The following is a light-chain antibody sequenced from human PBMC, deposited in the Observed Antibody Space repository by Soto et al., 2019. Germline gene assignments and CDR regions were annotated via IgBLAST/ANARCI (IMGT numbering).Light chain of an antibody. CDR2: DVT. J-gene: IGLJ3*02. Sequence: QSVLTQPASVSGSPGQTITISCTGTSSDIGAYNFVSWFQRPPGKAPKLMIFDVTNRPSGVSNRFSGSKSVNTASLTISGLQAEDEADYFCTSYTISNTVVFGGGTKLTVL. V-gene: IGLV2-14*01. CDR3: TSYTISNTVV. CDR1: SSDIGAYNF.